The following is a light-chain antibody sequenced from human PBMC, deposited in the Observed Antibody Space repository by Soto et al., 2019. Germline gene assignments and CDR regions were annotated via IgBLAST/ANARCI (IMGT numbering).Light chain of an antibody. J-gene: IGLJ1*01. CDR3: AAWDDGLRGDV. CDR1: SSNIGSNT. Sequence: QSVLTQPPSASGTPGQRVTLSCSGSSSNIGSNTVNWYQQLPGTAHKFLIYSNNQRPSGVPDRVSGSKSGTAASLAISGLQAEDEAEYDWAAWDDGLRGDVFGTGTKLTAL. V-gene: IGLV1-44*01. CDR2: SNN.